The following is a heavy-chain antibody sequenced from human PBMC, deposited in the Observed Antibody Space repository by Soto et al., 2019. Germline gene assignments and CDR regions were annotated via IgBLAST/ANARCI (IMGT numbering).Heavy chain of an antibody. Sequence: GGSLRLSCVASGFTFNRQWMDWVRRTPGQGLEFVAKISPDGSSKDHADSVKGRFTVSRDNAKNSLYLEMNSLRVEDSGIYYCAREENYYESSGYAGRYFDYWGQGALVTVSS. CDR2: ISPDGSSK. D-gene: IGHD3-22*01. J-gene: IGHJ4*02. CDR3: AREENYYESSGYAGRYFDY. V-gene: IGHV3-7*01. CDR1: GFTFNRQW.